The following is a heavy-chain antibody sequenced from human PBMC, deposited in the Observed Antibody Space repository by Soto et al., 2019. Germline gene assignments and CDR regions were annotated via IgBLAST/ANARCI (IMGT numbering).Heavy chain of an antibody. V-gene: IGHV3-23*01. D-gene: IGHD6-13*01. Sequence: EVQLLESGGGLVQPGGSLRLSCVASGFSFSSCAMRWVRQAPGKGLEWVSTISAGGGGTYYADSVKGRFTISRDNSKNTLFLQMNSLRAEDTAVYYCARKAEAVGTYLYYGMDVWGQGTTATVSS. J-gene: IGHJ6*02. CDR1: GFSFSSCA. CDR2: ISAGGGGT. CDR3: ARKAEAVGTYLYYGMDV.